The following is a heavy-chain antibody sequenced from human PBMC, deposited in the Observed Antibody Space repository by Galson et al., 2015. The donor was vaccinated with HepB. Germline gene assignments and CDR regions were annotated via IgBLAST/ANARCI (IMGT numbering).Heavy chain of an antibody. CDR3: ASDLKQKLGYFDL. Sequence: SLRLSCAASGFSVSTNYMTWVRQAPGKGLEWVSLLYAYRKIYHAESVEGRFTISRDNSKNILYLQMNSLRAEDTAVYYCASDLKQKLGYFDLWGRGTLVTVSS. J-gene: IGHJ2*01. CDR1: GFSVSTNY. D-gene: IGHD1-1*01. V-gene: IGHV3-66*01. CDR2: LYAYRKI.